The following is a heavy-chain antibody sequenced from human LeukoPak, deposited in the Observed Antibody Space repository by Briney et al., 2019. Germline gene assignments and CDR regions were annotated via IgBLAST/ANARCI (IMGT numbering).Heavy chain of an antibody. CDR1: GGTLNSFA. J-gene: IGHJ6*02. Sequence: SVKVSCKASGGTLNSFAISWLRQAPGLGLEWMGGITPIFGTANHAQKFQGGVTITADESTNTAYMELSSLRSEDTAVYYCASRSCSGGRCDSSYYYYYGMDVWGQGTTVTVSS. CDR2: ITPIFGTA. CDR3: ASRSCSGGRCDSSYYYYYGMDV. D-gene: IGHD2-15*01. V-gene: IGHV1-69*01.